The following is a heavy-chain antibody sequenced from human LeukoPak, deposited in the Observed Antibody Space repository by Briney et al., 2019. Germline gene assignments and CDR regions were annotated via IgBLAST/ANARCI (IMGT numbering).Heavy chain of an antibody. Sequence: SVKVSCKASGGTFSSYAISWVRQAPGQGLEWMGGIIPIFGTANYAQKFQGRVTITTDESTSTAYMELSNLRSEDTAVYYCARMNCSSTSCYMGFDYWGQGTLVTVSS. J-gene: IGHJ4*02. CDR2: IIPIFGTA. D-gene: IGHD2-2*02. V-gene: IGHV1-69*05. CDR1: GGTFSSYA. CDR3: ARMNCSSTSCYMGFDY.